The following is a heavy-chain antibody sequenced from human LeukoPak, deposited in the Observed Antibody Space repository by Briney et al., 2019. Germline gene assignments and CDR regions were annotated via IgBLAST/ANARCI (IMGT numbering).Heavy chain of an antibody. D-gene: IGHD2-15*01. V-gene: IGHV3-21*01. CDR1: GFTFSSYS. CDR3: ARVYCSGGSCYYFDY. Sequence: GGSLRLSCAASGFTFSSYSMNWVRQAPGKGLEWVSSISSSSSYIYYADSVKGRFTISRDNAKNSLYLQMNSLRAEDTAVYYCARVYCSGGSCYYFDYWGQGTQVTVSS. CDR2: ISSSSSYI. J-gene: IGHJ4*02.